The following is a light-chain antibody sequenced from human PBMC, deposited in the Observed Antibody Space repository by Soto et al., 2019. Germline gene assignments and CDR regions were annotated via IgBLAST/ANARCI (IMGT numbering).Light chain of an antibody. J-gene: IGLJ2*01. V-gene: IGLV2-23*01. CDR3: CSYAGQRVV. Sequence: QSALTQPASVSVSPGQSITISCTGTSLVSWYQQHPGQAPKLMISEGSKRPSGVSNRFSGSKSGNTAYLTISGLQAVVEAEYYCCSYAGQRVVLGGGTKLTVL. CDR1: SL. CDR2: EGS.